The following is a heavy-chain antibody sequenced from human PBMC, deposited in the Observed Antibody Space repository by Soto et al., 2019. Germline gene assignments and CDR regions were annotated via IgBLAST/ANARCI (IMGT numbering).Heavy chain of an antibody. CDR2: IYHSGSI. J-gene: IGHJ4*02. Sequence: QVQLQESGPGLVKPSGTLSLTCAVSSGSISSSTWWSWVRQPPGKGLEWIGEIYHSGSINYNPSLASRVTMSVDKSKSPFFLKLSSVTAADTAVNHCERRSPRGDHLDYWGQGTLVTVSS. D-gene: IGHD3-10*01. CDR3: ERRSPRGDHLDY. CDR1: SGSISSSTW. V-gene: IGHV4-4*02.